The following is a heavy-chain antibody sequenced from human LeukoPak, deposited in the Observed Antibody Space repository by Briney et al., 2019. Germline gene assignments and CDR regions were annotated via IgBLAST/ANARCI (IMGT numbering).Heavy chain of an antibody. CDR2: IIPIFGTA. D-gene: IGHD5-18*01. CDR3: ARAIYSYGSWFDP. J-gene: IGHJ5*02. Sequence: SVKVSCKASGGTFSSYAISWVRQAPGQGLEWMGGIIPIFGTANYAQEFQGRVTITADESTSTAYMELSSLRSEDTAVYYCARAIYSYGSWFDPWGQGTLVTVSS. CDR1: GGTFSSYA. V-gene: IGHV1-69*13.